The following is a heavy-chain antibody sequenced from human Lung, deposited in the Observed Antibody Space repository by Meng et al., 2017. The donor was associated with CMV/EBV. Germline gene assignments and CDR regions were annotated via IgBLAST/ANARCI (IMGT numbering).Heavy chain of an antibody. CDR3: ARGFGEPSMDV. V-gene: IGHV3-48*03. CDR1: GFTFSSYE. D-gene: IGHD3-16*01. CDR2: ISSSGSTI. J-gene: IGHJ6*02. Sequence: GGSLRLXCAASGFTFSSYEMNWVRQAPGKGLEWVSYISSSGSTIYYADSVKGRFTISRDNAKNSLYVQMNSLRAEDTAVYYCARGFGEPSMDVWGQGTTVTVS.